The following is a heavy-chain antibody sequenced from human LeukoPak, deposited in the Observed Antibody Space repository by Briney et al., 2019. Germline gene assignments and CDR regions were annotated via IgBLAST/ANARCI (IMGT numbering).Heavy chain of an antibody. Sequence: SETLSLTCTASGGSISSSDYYWGWIRQPPGKGLEWIGSIYYSGRTHYNPSLKSRVTISVDTSKNQFSLKVISVTAADTAVYYCARDDGRGVVTPYWGQGTLVTVSS. J-gene: IGHJ4*02. CDR3: ARDDGRGVVTPY. CDR1: GGSISSSDYY. CDR2: IYYSGRT. V-gene: IGHV4-39*07. D-gene: IGHD2-21*02.